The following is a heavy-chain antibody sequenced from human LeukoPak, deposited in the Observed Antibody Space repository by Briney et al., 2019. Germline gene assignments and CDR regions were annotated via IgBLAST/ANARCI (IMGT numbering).Heavy chain of an antibody. Sequence: GGSLRLSCAASGFTFSSYGMHWVRQAPGKGLEWVAVISYDGSNKYYVDSVKGRFTISRDNSKNTLYLQMNSLRAEDTAVYYCAKEKGEMATIRSGFDYWGQGTLVTVSS. CDR3: AKEKGEMATIRSGFDY. D-gene: IGHD5-24*01. CDR1: GFTFSSYG. J-gene: IGHJ4*02. CDR2: ISYDGSNK. V-gene: IGHV3-30*18.